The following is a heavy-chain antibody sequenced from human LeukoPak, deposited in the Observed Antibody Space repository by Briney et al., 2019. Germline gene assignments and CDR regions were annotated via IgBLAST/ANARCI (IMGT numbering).Heavy chain of an antibody. CDR2: IDTDGSFT. CDR3: IRGTVGAPGNDY. D-gene: IGHD1-26*01. V-gene: IGHV3-74*01. CDR1: GFTFSRYW. Sequence: GGSLRLSCAASGFTFSRYWMDWVRQVPGKGLVWVSRIDTDGSFTSYADSVRGRFTISRDNAKNTLYLQMSSLRAEDTAVYYCIRGTVGAPGNDYWGQGTLVTVSS. J-gene: IGHJ4*02.